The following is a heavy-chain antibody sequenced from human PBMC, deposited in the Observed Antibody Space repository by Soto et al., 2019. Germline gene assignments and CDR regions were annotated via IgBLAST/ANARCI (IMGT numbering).Heavy chain of an antibody. D-gene: IGHD1-20*01. V-gene: IGHV4-31*03. CDR2: IYHSGTT. CDR1: GGSITSRGYW. J-gene: IGHJ3*02. CDR3: ARLNSDAFDI. Sequence: KALETLSLTCTVSGGSITSRGYWWSWIRQRPGKALEWIGYIYHSGTTKNNPSLKSRLTISVDTSKNQFSLQLSSVVAADTAVYYCARLNSDAFDIWGQGTMVTVSS.